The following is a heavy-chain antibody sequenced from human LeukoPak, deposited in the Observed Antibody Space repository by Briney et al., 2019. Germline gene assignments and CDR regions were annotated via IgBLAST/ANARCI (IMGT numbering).Heavy chain of an antibody. D-gene: IGHD5-24*01. V-gene: IGHV3-21*01. J-gene: IGHJ4*02. CDR1: GFTFSSYS. CDR3: ARSRRDGYNYPFDY. Sequence: GGSLRLSCAASGFTFSSYSMNWVRQAPGKGLEWVSSISSRSSYIYYADSVKGRFTISRDNAKNSLYLQMNSLRAEDTAVYYCARSRRDGYNYPFDYWGQGTLVTVSS. CDR2: ISSRSSYI.